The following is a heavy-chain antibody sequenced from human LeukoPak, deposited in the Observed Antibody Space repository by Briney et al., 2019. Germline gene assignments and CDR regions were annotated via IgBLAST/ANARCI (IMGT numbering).Heavy chain of an antibody. J-gene: IGHJ4*02. CDR2: IYHSGST. CDR1: GGSISSGGYS. Sequence: PSETLSLTCAVSGGSISSGGYSWSWIRQPPGKGLEWIGYIYHSGSTYYNPSLKSRVTISVDTSKNQFSLKLSSVTAADTAVHYCARGPDYYDSSGYYRWYYFDYWGQGTLVTVSS. V-gene: IGHV4-30-2*01. D-gene: IGHD3-22*01. CDR3: ARGPDYYDSSGYYRWYYFDY.